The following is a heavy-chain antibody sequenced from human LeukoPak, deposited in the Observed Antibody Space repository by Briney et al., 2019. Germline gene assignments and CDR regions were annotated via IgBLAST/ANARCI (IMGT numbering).Heavy chain of an antibody. CDR1: GGSISSYY. Sequence: SETLSLTCTVSGGSISSYYWSWIRQPPGKGLEWIGYISYSGSTNYNPSLKSRVSMSVDMSRNLLSLNLRSITAADTAIYYCARGVSGSGSFDSWGQGTQATVS. D-gene: IGHD3-10*01. CDR2: ISYSGST. V-gene: IGHV4-59*12. CDR3: ARGVSGSGSFDS. J-gene: IGHJ4*02.